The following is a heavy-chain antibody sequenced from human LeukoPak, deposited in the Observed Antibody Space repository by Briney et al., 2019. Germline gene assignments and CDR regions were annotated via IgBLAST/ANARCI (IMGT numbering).Heavy chain of an antibody. CDR1: GFTFDDYA. D-gene: IGHD6-19*01. CDR2: ISWNSGSI. J-gene: IGHJ6*02. Sequence: PGRSLRFSCAASGFTFDDYARHWVRQAPGKGLKWCSGISWNSGSIGYADSVKGRFTISRDNAKNSLYLQMNSLRAEDTALYYCAKDTHSGWYGMDVWGQGITVTVSS. CDR3: AKDTHSGWYGMDV. V-gene: IGHV3-9*01.